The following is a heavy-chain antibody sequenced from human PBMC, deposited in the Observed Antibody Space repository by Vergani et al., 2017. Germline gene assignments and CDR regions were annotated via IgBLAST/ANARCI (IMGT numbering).Heavy chain of an antibody. CDR3: ARIHPINYYDFWSDSRFYYMDV. CDR2: IFSNDEK. J-gene: IGHJ6*03. CDR1: GFSLSNAGMG. V-gene: IGHV2-26*01. Sequence: QVTLKESGPVLVKPTETLTLTCTVSGFSLSNAGMGVIRIPQPPGKALEWLAHIFSNDEKSYSTSLQNRLTISKDTSKSQVVLTMTNMDPVDTATYYCARIHPINYYDFWSDSRFYYMDVWGKGTTVTVSS. D-gene: IGHD3-3*01.